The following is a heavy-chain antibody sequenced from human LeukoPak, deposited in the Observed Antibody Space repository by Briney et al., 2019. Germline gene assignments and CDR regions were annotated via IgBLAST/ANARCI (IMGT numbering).Heavy chain of an antibody. CDR1: GYTFTGYY. V-gene: IGHV1-2*04. D-gene: IGHD3-3*01. J-gene: IGHJ6*02. CDR3: ARDQGYDFWNSYYYYYGMDV. CDR2: INPNSGGT. Sequence: ASVKVSCKASGYTFTGYYMHWVRQAPGQGLEWMGWINPNSGGTNYAQKFQGWVTMTRDTSISTAHMELSRLRSDDTAVYYCARDQGYDFWNSYYYYYGMDVWGQGTTVTVSS.